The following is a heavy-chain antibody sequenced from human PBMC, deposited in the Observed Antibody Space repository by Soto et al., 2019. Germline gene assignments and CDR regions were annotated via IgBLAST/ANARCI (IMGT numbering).Heavy chain of an antibody. V-gene: IGHV4-34*01. CDR2: INHSGST. J-gene: IGHJ6*03. CDR1: GGSFSGYY. CDR3: ARGHYDFWSGYSYYYYYYYMDV. D-gene: IGHD3-3*01. Sequence: SETLFLTCAVYGGSFSGYYWSWIRQPPGKGLEWIGEINHSGSTNYNPSLKSRVTISVDTSKNQFSLKLSSVTAADTAVYYCARGHYDFWSGYSYYYYYYYMDVWGKGTTVTVSS.